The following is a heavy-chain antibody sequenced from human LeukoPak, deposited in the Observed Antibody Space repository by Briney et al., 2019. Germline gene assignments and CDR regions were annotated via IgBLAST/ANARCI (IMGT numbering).Heavy chain of an antibody. D-gene: IGHD6-19*01. J-gene: IGHJ4*02. CDR3: AKDGLGEEQWLPNLDY. V-gene: IGHV3-30*02. CDR1: GFTFSSYG. CDR2: IRYDGSNK. Sequence: GGSLRLSCAASGFTFSSYGMHWVRQAPGKGLEWVAFIRYDGSNKYYADSVKGRFTISRDNSKNTLYLQMNSLRAEDTAVYYCAKDGLGEEQWLPNLDYWGQGTLVTVSS.